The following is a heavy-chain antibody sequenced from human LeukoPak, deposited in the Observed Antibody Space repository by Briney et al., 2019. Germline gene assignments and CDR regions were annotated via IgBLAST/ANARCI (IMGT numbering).Heavy chain of an antibody. CDR2: IRYDGSNK. D-gene: IGHD6-13*01. CDR3: ARRQQQLVYYYYYYYMDV. J-gene: IGHJ6*03. CDR1: GFTFSSYG. V-gene: IGHV3-30*02. Sequence: GGSLRLSCAASGFTFSSYGMHWVRQAPGKGLEWVAFIRYDGSNKYYADSVKGRFTISRDNSKNTLYLQMNSLRAEDTAVYYCARRQQQLVYYYYYYYMDVWGKGTTVTVSS.